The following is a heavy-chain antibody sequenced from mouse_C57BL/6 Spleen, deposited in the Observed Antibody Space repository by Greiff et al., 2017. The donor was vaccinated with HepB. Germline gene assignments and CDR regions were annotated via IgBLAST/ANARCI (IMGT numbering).Heavy chain of an antibody. D-gene: IGHD1-1*01. CDR1: GYTFTSYW. V-gene: IGHV1-50*01. Sequence: VQLQQSGAELVKPGASVKLSCKASGYTFTSYWMQWVKQRPGQGLEWIGEIDPSDSYTNYNQKFKGKATLTVDTSSSTDYMQLSSLTSEDSAVYYCARRDFTTVVATRGAMDYWGQGTSVTVSS. CDR3: ARRDFTTVVATRGAMDY. J-gene: IGHJ4*01. CDR2: IDPSDSYT.